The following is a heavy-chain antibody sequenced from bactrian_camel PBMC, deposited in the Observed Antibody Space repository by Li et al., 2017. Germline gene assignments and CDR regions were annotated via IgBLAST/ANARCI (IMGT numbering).Heavy chain of an antibody. V-gene: IGHV3S53*01. CDR1: YTYNEGD. D-gene: IGHD2*01. Sequence: HVQLVESGGGSVDAGGSLRLSCGYTYNEGDMAWFRQAPGKEREGVAAIDSTGSANYADSVKGRFTISKDNARNTLALQMDSLKPEDTAMYYCAADPGSGGSCSPNLPLTTDANYFVGQGTQVTVS. CDR2: IDSTGSA. J-gene: IGHJ4*01.